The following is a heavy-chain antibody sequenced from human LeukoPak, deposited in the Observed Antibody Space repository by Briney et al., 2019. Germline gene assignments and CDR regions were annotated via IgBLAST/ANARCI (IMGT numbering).Heavy chain of an antibody. D-gene: IGHD2-21*01. CDR2: ISGDGRDI. CDR3: AKAPVTTCRGAYCYPFDY. J-gene: IGHJ4*02. Sequence: GGSLRLSCAASAFTFSSYGMSWVRQAPGKGLEWVSAISGDGRDIFYADAVKGRFTISRDNSKNTLFLQMNRLRPEDAAVYYCAKAPVTTCRGAYCYPFDYWGQGTLVTVSS. V-gene: IGHV3-23*01. CDR1: AFTFSSYG.